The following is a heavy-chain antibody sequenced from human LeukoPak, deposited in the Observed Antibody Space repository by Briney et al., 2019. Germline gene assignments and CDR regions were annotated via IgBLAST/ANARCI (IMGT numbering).Heavy chain of an antibody. CDR2: INPNSGGT. J-gene: IGHJ4*02. CDR1: GYTFTGYY. Sequence: ASVKVSCKASGYTFTGYYMHGVRQAPGQGLEWMGWINPNSGGTNYAQKFQGRVTMTRDTSISTAYMELSRLRSDDTAVYYCARGNVAAAGKNFDYWGQGTLVAVSS. D-gene: IGHD6-13*01. V-gene: IGHV1-2*02. CDR3: ARGNVAAAGKNFDY.